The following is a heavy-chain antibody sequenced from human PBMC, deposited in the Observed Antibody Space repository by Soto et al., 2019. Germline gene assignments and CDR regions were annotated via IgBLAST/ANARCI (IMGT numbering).Heavy chain of an antibody. V-gene: IGHV3-23*01. CDR1: GFTFSSYA. J-gene: IGHJ6*03. CDR2: ISGSGGST. D-gene: IGHD2-21*02. CDR3: AKKGLPYYYYYMDV. Sequence: GGSLRLSCAASGFTFSSYAMSWVRQAPGKGLEWVSAISGSGGSTYYADSVKGRFTISRDNSKNTLYLQMNSLRAEDTAVYYCAKKGLPYYYYYMDVWGKGTTVTVSS.